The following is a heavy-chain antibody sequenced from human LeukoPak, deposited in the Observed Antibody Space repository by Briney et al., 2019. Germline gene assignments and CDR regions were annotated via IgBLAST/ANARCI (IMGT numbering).Heavy chain of an antibody. CDR3: AKDSSGWYGKGIDY. CDR2: ISGSGGST. CDR1: GFTFSSYA. D-gene: IGHD6-19*01. Sequence: GGSLRLPCAASGFTFSSYAMSWVRQAPGKGLEWVSAISGSGGSTYYADSVQGRFTISRDNSKNTLYLQMNSLRAEDTAVYYCAKDSSGWYGKGIDYWGQGTLVTVSS. V-gene: IGHV3-23*01. J-gene: IGHJ4*02.